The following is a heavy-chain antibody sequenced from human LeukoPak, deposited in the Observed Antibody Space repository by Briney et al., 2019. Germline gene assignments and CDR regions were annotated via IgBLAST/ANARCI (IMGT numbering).Heavy chain of an antibody. CDR2: ISYDGSNK. Sequence: QPGRSLRLSCAASGFTFSSYGMHWVRQAPGKGLEWVAVISYDGSNKYYADSVKGRFTISRDNSKNTLYLQMNSLRAEDTAVYYCAKTGVTGTELDYWGQGTLVTVSS. D-gene: IGHD1-7*01. CDR1: GFTFSSYG. V-gene: IGHV3-30*18. CDR3: AKTGVTGTELDY. J-gene: IGHJ4*02.